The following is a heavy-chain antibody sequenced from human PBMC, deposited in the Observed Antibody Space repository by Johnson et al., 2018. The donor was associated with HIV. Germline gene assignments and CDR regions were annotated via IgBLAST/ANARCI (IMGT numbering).Heavy chain of an antibody. Sequence: VQLVESGGGLVKPGGSLRLSCAASGFTFSDVWMTWVRQAPGRGLEWVGRIKSKTDGGTTDYAAPVKDRFSISRDDSKNILYLQMNSLKTEDTAVYYCARVGYYDIFTGYYALAAFDIWGQGTMVTVSS. CDR2: IKSKTDGGTT. D-gene: IGHD3-9*01. V-gene: IGHV3-15*01. CDR1: GFTFSDVW. J-gene: IGHJ3*02. CDR3: ARVGYYDIFTGYYALAAFDI.